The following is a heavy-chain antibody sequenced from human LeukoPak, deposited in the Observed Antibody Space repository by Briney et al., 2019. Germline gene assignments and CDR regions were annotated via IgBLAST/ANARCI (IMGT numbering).Heavy chain of an antibody. D-gene: IGHD4-17*01. CDR2: IYLSGSA. V-gene: IGHV4-30-2*01. CDR3: ASGGVTTDYFDY. J-gene: IGHJ4*02. Sequence: PSEALSLTCAVSGGSISSGGYSWSWIRQPPGKGLEWIGYIYLSGSAYYNPSPKSRVTISVDRSKNQFSLKLSSVTAADTAVYYCASGGVTTDYFDYWGQGTLVTVSS. CDR1: GGSISSGGYS.